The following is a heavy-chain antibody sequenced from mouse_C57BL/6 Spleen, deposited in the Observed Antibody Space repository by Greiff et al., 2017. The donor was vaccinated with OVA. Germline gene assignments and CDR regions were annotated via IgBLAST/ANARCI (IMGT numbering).Heavy chain of an antibody. Sequence: VQLQQPGAELVMPGASVKLSCKASGYTFTSYWMHWVKQRPGQGLEWIGEIDPSDSYTNYNQKFKGKSTLTVDKSSSTAYMQLSSLTSEDSAVDYCARTPYYGSSYDYWGQGTTLTVSS. CDR2: IDPSDSYT. CDR1: GYTFTSYW. J-gene: IGHJ2*01. D-gene: IGHD1-1*01. V-gene: IGHV1-69*01. CDR3: ARTPYYGSSYDY.